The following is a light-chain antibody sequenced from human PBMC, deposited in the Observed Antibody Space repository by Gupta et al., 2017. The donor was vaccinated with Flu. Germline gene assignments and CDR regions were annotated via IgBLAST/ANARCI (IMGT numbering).Light chain of an antibody. CDR1: QSLLHSNGYNY. J-gene: IGKJ4*01. V-gene: IGKV2-28*01. CDR2: MGS. Sequence: VTPGEPASISCRSSQSLLHSNGYNYLDWYVQKPGQSPQLLIYMGSNRASGVPDRFSGSASGTDFTLRISIVDAEDVGVYYCRQALQTRHSFGGGTKLEMK. CDR3: RQALQTRHS.